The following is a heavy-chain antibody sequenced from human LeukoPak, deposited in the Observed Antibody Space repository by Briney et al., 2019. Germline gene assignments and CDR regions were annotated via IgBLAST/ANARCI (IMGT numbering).Heavy chain of an antibody. Sequence: GGSLRLSCAASGFTFSSYGMHWVRQAPGKGLEWVAFIRYDGSNKYYADSVKGRFTISRDNSKNTLYLQMNSLRAEDTAVYYCARDSGFSGTQRGEYWGQGTLVTVSS. CDR3: ARDSGFSGTQRGEY. CDR2: IRYDGSNK. CDR1: GFTFSSYG. J-gene: IGHJ4*02. V-gene: IGHV3-30*02. D-gene: IGHD3/OR15-3a*01.